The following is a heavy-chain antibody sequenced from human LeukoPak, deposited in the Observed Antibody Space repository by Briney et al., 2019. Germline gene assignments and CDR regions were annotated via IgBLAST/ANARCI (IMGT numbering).Heavy chain of an antibody. CDR1: GYTFTSCG. CDR2: INPNSGGT. V-gene: IGHV1-2*02. D-gene: IGHD3-9*01. Sequence: ASVKVSCKASGYTFTSCGISWVRQAPGQGLEWMGWINPNSGGTNYAQKFHDRVTMTRDTSIRTAYMEVSRLRSDDTAVYYCARSPDILTGENFDYWGQGTLVTVSS. CDR3: ARSPDILTGENFDY. J-gene: IGHJ4*02.